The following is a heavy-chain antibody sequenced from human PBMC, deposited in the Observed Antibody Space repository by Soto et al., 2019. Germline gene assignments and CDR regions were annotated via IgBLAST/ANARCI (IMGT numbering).Heavy chain of an antibody. V-gene: IGHV4-4*02. Sequence: SETLSLTCSVSGDSISNPNWWSWVRQPPGKGLEWIGEIYHSGSTNYNPSLKSRVTISVDTSKNQFSLKLSSVTAADTAVYYCARDIVGAYDAFDIWGQGTMVT. CDR2: IYHSGST. CDR1: GDSISNPNW. J-gene: IGHJ3*02. CDR3: ARDIVGAYDAFDI. D-gene: IGHD1-26*01.